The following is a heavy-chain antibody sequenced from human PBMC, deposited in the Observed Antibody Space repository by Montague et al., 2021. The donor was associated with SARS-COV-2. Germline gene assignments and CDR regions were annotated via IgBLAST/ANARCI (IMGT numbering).Heavy chain of an antibody. Sequence: SETLSLTCAVSGGSISSSNWWSWVRQPPGKGLEWIGEIYHSGSTNYNPSLKSRVTISVDKSKNQFSLKLSSVTAADTAVYYCVSRDYYYYYGMDVWGQGTTVTVSS. J-gene: IGHJ6*02. CDR1: GGSISSSNW. CDR2: IYHSGST. V-gene: IGHV4-4*02. CDR3: VSRDYYYYYGMDV.